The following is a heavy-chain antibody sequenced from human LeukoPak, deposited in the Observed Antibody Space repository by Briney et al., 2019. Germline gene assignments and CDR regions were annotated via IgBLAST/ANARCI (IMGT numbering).Heavy chain of an antibody. J-gene: IGHJ4*02. Sequence: GGSLRLSCAASGFTFSSYAMHWVRQAPGKGLEYVSAISSNGGSTYYANSVKGRFTISRDNSKNTLYLQMGSLRAEDMAVYYCARGGTSGYSSSLHFWGGNYYFDYWGQGTLVTVSS. CDR2: ISSNGGST. V-gene: IGHV3-64*01. CDR1: GFTFSSYA. CDR3: ARGGTSGYSSSLHFWGGNYYFDY. D-gene: IGHD6-13*01.